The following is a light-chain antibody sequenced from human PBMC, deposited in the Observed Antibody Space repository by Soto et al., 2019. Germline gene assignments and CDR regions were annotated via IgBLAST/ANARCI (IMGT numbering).Light chain of an antibody. CDR2: GPS. V-gene: IGKV3-20*01. CDR1: QSVSSCY. Sequence: EMVLTQSPGTPSLSPGERATLSCRAMQSVSSCYLAWYQQKVGQAPRLLIYGPSTRATAIPDRFSGSGSGTAFSLTISRLEPEECAVYYWQQYGSSPLKFGQGTKVEIK. CDR3: QQYGSSPLK. J-gene: IGKJ1*01.